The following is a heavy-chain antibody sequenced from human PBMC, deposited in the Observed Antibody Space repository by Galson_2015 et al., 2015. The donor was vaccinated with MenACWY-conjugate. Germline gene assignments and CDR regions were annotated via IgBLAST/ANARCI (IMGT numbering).Heavy chain of an antibody. J-gene: IGHJ5*02. V-gene: IGHV3-23*01. Sequence: SLRLSCAASGFIFNTYWMHWVRQAPGKGLEWVSSISTTGGTTYYADSVKGRFTISRDNSKNTLYLQMNSLRAGDTAVYYCAQGAGSRWFDPWGQGTLVSVSS. D-gene: IGHD3-10*01. CDR1: GFIFNTYW. CDR3: AQGAGSRWFDP. CDR2: ISTTGGTT.